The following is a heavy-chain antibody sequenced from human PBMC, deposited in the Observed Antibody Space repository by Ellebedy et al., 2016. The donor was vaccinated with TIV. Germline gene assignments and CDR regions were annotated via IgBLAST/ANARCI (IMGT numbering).Heavy chain of an antibody. CDR1: GFTFNSYA. J-gene: IGHJ2*01. D-gene: IGHD1-26*01. Sequence: GESLKISCAASGFTFNSYAMSWVRQAPGKGLEWVSGISGSGGSTYYADSVKGRFTISRDNSKNTLYLQMNSLRAEDTAVYYCAKLRGATGSWYFDLWGRGTLVPVSS. CDR2: ISGSGGST. V-gene: IGHV3-23*01. CDR3: AKLRGATGSWYFDL.